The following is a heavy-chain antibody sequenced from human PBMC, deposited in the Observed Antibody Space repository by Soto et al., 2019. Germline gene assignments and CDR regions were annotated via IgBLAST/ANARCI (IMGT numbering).Heavy chain of an antibody. D-gene: IGHD3-22*01. J-gene: IGHJ4*02. CDR3: AKDGGYYYDSSGHLDY. CDR1: GFTFSSYG. Sequence: HPGGSLRLSCAASGFTFSSYGMHWVRQAPGKGLEWVAVISYDGSNKYYADSVKGRFTISRDNSKNTLYLQMNSLRAEDTAVYYCAKDGGYYYDSSGHLDYWGQGTLVTVSS. CDR2: ISYDGSNK. V-gene: IGHV3-30*18.